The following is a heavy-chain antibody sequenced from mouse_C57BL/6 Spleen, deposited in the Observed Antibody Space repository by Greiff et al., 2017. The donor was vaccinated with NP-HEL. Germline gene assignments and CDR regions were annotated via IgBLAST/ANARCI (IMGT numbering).Heavy chain of an antibody. V-gene: IGHV1-82*01. CDR3: ARDSSTMVTTRVFAY. Sequence: VQLQQSGPELVKPGASVKISCKASGYAFSSSWMNWVKQRPGKGLEWIGRIYPGDGDTNYNGKFKGKATLTADKSSSTAYMQLSSLTSEDSAVYFCARDSSTMVTTRVFAYWGQGTLVTVSA. CDR1: GYAFSSSW. J-gene: IGHJ3*01. CDR2: IYPGDGDT. D-gene: IGHD2-2*01.